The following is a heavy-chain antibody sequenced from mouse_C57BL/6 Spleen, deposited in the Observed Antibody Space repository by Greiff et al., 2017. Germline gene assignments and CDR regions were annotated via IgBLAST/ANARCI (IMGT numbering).Heavy chain of an antibody. CDR1: GYTFTSYW. CDR3: ARGEYDGYPFAY. J-gene: IGHJ3*01. CDR2: IDPSDSET. Sequence: VQLQQSGAELVRPGSSVKLSCKASGYTFTSYWMHWVKQRPIQGLEWIGNIDPSDSETHYNQKFKDKATLTVDKSSSTAYMQLSSLTSEDSAVYYCARGEYDGYPFAYWGQGTLVTVSA. D-gene: IGHD2-3*01. V-gene: IGHV1-52*01.